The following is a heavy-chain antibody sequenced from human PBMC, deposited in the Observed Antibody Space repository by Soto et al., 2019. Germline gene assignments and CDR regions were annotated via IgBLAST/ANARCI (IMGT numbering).Heavy chain of an antibody. Sequence: SETLSLTCAVSGGSISSGGYSWSWIRQPPGKGLEWIGYMYHSGSTYYNPSLKSRVTISIDRSKNQFSLKLSSVTAADTAVYYCARVVYYSSSSLFDYWGQGTLVTVSS. V-gene: IGHV4-30-2*01. D-gene: IGHD6-6*01. CDR3: ARVVYYSSSSLFDY. CDR2: MYHSGST. CDR1: GGSISSGGYS. J-gene: IGHJ4*02.